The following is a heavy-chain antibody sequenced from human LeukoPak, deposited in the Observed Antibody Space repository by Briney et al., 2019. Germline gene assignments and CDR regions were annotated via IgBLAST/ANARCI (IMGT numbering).Heavy chain of an antibody. V-gene: IGHV1-8*01. J-gene: IGHJ4*02. D-gene: IGHD1-26*01. CDR3: ARGLRSGYSGSHYPYFDF. CDR2: MNPNSGNT. Sequence: GASVKVSCKASGYTFTSCDINWVRQATGQGLEWMGWMNPNSGNTGYAQKFRGRVTMTRHTSISTAYMELISLRSEDTAVYYCARGLRSGYSGSHYPYFDFWGQGTLVTVSS. CDR1: GYTFTSCD.